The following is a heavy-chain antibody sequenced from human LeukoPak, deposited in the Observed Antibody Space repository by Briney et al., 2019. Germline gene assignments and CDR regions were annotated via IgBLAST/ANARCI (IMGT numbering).Heavy chain of an antibody. D-gene: IGHD3-10*01. CDR3: ARPQVVVLNPFDY. CDR2: ITGSADRT. V-gene: IGHV3-23*01. CDR1: GFTFSTYA. Sequence: GGSLRFSCAASGFTFSTYAMSWVRQAPGKGLEWVSAITGSADRTHYADSVKGRFTISRDTPKHILYRQMNGLRAKDTAVYFCARPQVVVLNPFDYWGQGTLVTVSS. J-gene: IGHJ4*02.